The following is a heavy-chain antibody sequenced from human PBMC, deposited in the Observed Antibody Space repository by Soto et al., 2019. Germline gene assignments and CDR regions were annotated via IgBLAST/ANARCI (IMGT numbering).Heavy chain of an antibody. D-gene: IGHD3-22*01. V-gene: IGHV3-30*01. CDR3: ARDGNNDDSRGPCFDN. Sequence: DSVKGRFTISRDNSKNTLYLQMNSLRAEDTAVYYCARDGNNDDSRGPCFDNWGQGTLVTVSS. J-gene: IGHJ4*02.